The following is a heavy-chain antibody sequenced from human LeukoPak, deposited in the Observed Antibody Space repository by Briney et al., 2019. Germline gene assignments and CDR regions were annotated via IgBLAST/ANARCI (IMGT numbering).Heavy chain of an antibody. CDR1: GYTFTSYG. Sequence: ASVKVSCKASGYTFTSYGISWVRQAPGQGLEWMGWISAYNGNINYAQKLQGRVTMTTDTSTSTAYMELRSLRSDDTAVYYCARDYCSSPSCYGARLDVWGKGTTVTVSS. J-gene: IGHJ6*04. CDR3: ARDYCSSPSCYGARLDV. D-gene: IGHD2-2*01. CDR2: ISAYNGNI. V-gene: IGHV1-18*01.